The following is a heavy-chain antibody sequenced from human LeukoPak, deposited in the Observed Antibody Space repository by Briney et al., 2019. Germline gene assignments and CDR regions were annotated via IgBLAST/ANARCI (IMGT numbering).Heavy chain of an antibody. CDR3: ARDLISGDYTFDY. J-gene: IGHJ4*02. D-gene: IGHD4-11*01. V-gene: IGHV3-48*02. Sequence: PGRSLRLSCAASGFPFSSFSMNWVRQAPGKGLEWVSYISSTSSSIYYADSVKGRFTVSRDNAKDSLYLQMNSLRDEDTAVYYCARDLISGDYTFDYWGQGALVTVSS. CDR1: GFPFSSFS. CDR2: ISSTSSSI.